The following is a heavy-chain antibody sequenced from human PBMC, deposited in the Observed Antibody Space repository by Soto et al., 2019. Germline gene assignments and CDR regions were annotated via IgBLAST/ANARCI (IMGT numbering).Heavy chain of an antibody. Sequence: EVQLVESGGGLVQPGRSLRLSCAASGFTFDDYAMHWVRQAPGKGLEWVSGISWNSGSIGYADSVKGRFTISRDNAKNSLYLQMNSLRAEDTALYYCASLRRYCIGGSCYSIDYWGQGTLVNVSS. CDR1: GFTFDDYA. J-gene: IGHJ4*02. CDR3: ASLRRYCIGGSCYSIDY. CDR2: ISWNSGSI. V-gene: IGHV3-9*01. D-gene: IGHD2-15*01.